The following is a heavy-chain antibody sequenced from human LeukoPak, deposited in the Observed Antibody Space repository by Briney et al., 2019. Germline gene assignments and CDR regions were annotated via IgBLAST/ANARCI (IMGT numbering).Heavy chain of an antibody. CDR1: GFTFDDYA. V-gene: IGHV3-9*01. J-gene: IGHJ4*02. CDR2: ISWNSGSI. CDR3: AKARYAPRAGNWNYVGYFDY. Sequence: QPGRSLRLSCAASGFTFDDYAMHWVRQAPGKGLEWVSGISWNSGSIGYADSVKGRFTISRDNAKNSLYLQMNSLRAEDTALYYCAKARYAPRAGNWNYVGYFDYWGQGTLVTVSS. D-gene: IGHD1-7*01.